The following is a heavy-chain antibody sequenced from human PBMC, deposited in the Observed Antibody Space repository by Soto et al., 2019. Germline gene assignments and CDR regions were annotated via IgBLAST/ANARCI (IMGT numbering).Heavy chain of an antibody. V-gene: IGHV3-49*04. CDR2: IRNPGYGGTT. Sequence: GGSLRLSCTTSGFSFSDYAMTWVRQAPGKGLEWVGFIRNPGYGGTTEYATSVKGRFIISRDDSMSSAYLQLNSLKVDDSAVYYCVRGSFGYYGPWGQGTLVTVSS. J-gene: IGHJ5*02. CDR1: GFSFSDYA. CDR3: VRGSFGYYGP. D-gene: IGHD3-3*01.